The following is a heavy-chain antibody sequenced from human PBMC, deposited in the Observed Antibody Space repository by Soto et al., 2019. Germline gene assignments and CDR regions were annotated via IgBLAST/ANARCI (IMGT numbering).Heavy chain of an antibody. CDR1: GFTFSSYS. D-gene: IGHD7-27*01. CDR3: ARDGGALTGIGNY. J-gene: IGHJ4*02. V-gene: IGHV3-21*01. CDR2: ISSSSSYI. Sequence: KPGGSLRLSCAASGFTFSSYSMNWVRQAPGKGLEWVSSISSSSSYIYYADSVKGRFTISRDNAKNSLYLQMNSLRAEDTAVYYCARDGGALTGIGNYWGQGTLVTVSS.